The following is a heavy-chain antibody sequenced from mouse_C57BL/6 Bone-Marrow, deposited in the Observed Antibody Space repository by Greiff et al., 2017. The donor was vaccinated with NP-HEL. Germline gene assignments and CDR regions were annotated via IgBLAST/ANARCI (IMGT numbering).Heavy chain of an antibody. CDR3: ARDQNYSNYDYAMDY. J-gene: IGHJ4*01. CDR1: GYSITSGYY. D-gene: IGHD2-5*01. CDR2: ISYDGSN. V-gene: IGHV3-6*01. Sequence: DVQLQESGPGLVKPSQSLSLTCSVTGYSITSGYYWNWIRQFPGNKLEWMGYISYDGSNNYNPSLKNRISITRDTSKNQFFLKLNSVTTEDTATYYCARDQNYSNYDYAMDYWGQGTSVTVSS.